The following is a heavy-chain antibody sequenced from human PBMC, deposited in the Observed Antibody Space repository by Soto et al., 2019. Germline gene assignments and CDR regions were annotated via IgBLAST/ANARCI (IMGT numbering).Heavy chain of an antibody. CDR2: ISSSSSYI. Sequence: EVQLVESGGGLVKPGGSLSLSCAASGFTFSSYSMNWVRQAPGKGLEWVSSISSSSSYIYYADSVKGRFTISRDNAKNSLYLQMNSLRAEDTAVYYCAREIAYYYDSSGYYGAFDIWVQGTMVTVSS. V-gene: IGHV3-21*01. D-gene: IGHD3-22*01. J-gene: IGHJ3*02. CDR3: AREIAYYYDSSGYYGAFDI. CDR1: GFTFSSYS.